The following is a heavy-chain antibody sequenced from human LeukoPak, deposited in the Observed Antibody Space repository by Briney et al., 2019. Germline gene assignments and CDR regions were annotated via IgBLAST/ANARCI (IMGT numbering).Heavy chain of an antibody. J-gene: IGHJ4*02. CDR2: INHSGST. V-gene: IGHV4-34*01. CDR1: GGSFSGYY. Sequence: PSETLSLTCAVYGGSFSGYYWSWIRQPPGKGLEWIGEINHSGSTNYNPSLKSRVTISVDTSKNQFSLKLSSVTAADTAVYYCAREWDETYYYGSGSPIDYWGQGTLVTVSS. D-gene: IGHD3-10*01. CDR3: AREWDETYYYGSGSPIDY.